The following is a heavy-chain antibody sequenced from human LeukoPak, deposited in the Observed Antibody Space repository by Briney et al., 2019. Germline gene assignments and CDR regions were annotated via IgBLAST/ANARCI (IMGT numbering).Heavy chain of an antibody. D-gene: IGHD6-19*01. CDR2: IYYSGST. J-gene: IGHJ4*02. V-gene: IGHV4-59*01. CDR3: ARGTAVAGFDFDY. CDR1: GGSISSYY. Sequence: PSETLSLTCTVSGGSISSYYWSWIRQPPGKGLEWIGYIYYSGSTNYNPSLKSRVTISVDTSKNEFSLKLSSVTAADTAVYYCARGTAVAGFDFDYWGQGTPVTVSS.